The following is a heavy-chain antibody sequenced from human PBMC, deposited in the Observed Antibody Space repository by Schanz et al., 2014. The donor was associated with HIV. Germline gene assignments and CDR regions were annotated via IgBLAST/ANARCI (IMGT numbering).Heavy chain of an antibody. J-gene: IGHJ6*02. CDR3: ARGRQDYDFWSGAHYYYAMDV. CDR2: IIPIFGTS. Sequence: QVQLVQSGAEVKKPGSSVKVSCKASGGTFSNYAINWVRQAPGQGLEWMGGIIPIFGTSNYAQKFQGRVTITADESTSAAYLELSSLRSEDTAVYYCARGRQDYDFWSGAHYYYAMDVWGQGTTVTVSS. CDR1: GGTFSNYA. D-gene: IGHD3-3*01. V-gene: IGHV1-69*01.